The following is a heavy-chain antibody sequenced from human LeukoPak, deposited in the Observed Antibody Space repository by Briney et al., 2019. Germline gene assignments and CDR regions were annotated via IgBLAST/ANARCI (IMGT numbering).Heavy chain of an antibody. CDR1: GFTFSSYA. CDR2: ISGSGGST. J-gene: IGHJ4*02. Sequence: GGSLRLSCAASGFTFSSYAMSWVRQAPGKGLEWVSAISGSGGSTYYADSVKGRFTISRDNSKNTLYLQMNSLRAEDTAVYYCAKDTLKNEGGLPSSRAGDYWGQGTLVTVSS. CDR3: AKDTLKNEGGLPSSRAGDY. D-gene: IGHD1-26*01. V-gene: IGHV3-23*01.